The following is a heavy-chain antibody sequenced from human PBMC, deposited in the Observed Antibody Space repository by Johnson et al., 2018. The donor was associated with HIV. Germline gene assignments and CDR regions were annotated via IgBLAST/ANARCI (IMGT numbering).Heavy chain of an antibody. CDR2: IKQDGSEK. Sequence: VQLVESGGGVVQPGGSLRLSCAASEFTFSYYWMTWVRQAPGKGLEWVANIKQDGSEKYYVDSVKGRFTIYRDNSKNTLYLQMNSLRAEDTAVYYCARGDREIWFGGVIAPGAFDIWGQGTMVTVSS. D-gene: IGHD3-16*02. V-gene: IGHV3-7*02. CDR1: EFTFSYYW. CDR3: ARGDREIWFGGVIAPGAFDI. J-gene: IGHJ3*02.